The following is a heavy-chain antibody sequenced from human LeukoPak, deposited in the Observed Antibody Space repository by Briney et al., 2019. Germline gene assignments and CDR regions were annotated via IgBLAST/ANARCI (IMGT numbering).Heavy chain of an antibody. CDR3: ARAGGLTGTLRLNTGDY. Sequence: ASVKVSCTASGYTFTSYGISWVRQAPGQGLEWVGWISAYNGNTNYAQKLQGRVTMTTDTSTSTAYMELRSLRSDDTAVYYWARAGGLTGTLRLNTGDYWGQGTLVTVSS. CDR2: ISAYNGNT. D-gene: IGHD1-7*01. CDR1: GYTFTSYG. J-gene: IGHJ4*02. V-gene: IGHV1-18*01.